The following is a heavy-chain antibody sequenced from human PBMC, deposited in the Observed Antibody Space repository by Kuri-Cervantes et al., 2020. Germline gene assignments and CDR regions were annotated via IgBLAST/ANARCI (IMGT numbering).Heavy chain of an antibody. J-gene: IGHJ4*02. CDR2: ISSSSSYI. D-gene: IGHD2-2*01. CDR1: GFTFSSYS. CDR3: ARARRYCSSTSCYLELGMVVKIYYFDY. Sequence: GESLKISCAASGFTFSSYSMNWVRQAPGKGLEWVSSISSSSSYIYYADSVKGRFTISRDNAKNSLYLQMNSLRAEDTAVYYCARARRYCSSTSCYLELGMVVKIYYFDYWGQGTLVTVSS. V-gene: IGHV3-21*01.